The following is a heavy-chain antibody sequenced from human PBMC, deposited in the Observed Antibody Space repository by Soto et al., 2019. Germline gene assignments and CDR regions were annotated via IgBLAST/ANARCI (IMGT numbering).Heavy chain of an antibody. D-gene: IGHD6-13*01. CDR2: ISGSGGST. V-gene: IGHV3-23*01. CDR1: GFTFSSYA. J-gene: IGHJ4*02. Sequence: GSLRLSCAASGFTFSSYAMSWVRQAPGKGLEWVSAISGSGGSTYYADSVKGRFTISRDNSKNTLYLQMNSLRAEDTAVYYCAKDCRAAAGPGATECYFDYWGQGTLVTVSS. CDR3: AKDCRAAAGPGATECYFDY.